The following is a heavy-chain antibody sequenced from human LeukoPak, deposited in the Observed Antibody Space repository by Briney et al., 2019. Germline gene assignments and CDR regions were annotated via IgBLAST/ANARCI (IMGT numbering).Heavy chain of an antibody. Sequence: GGSLRLSCAASGFTFDDYGMSWVRHAPGKGLEWVSGINWNGGSTGYADSVKGRFTISRDNAKNSLYLQMNSLRAEDTAWYHCAGDMYYSGEGFFDWFYPGGGAFDIWGQGTMVTVFS. CDR2: INWNGGST. D-gene: IGHD3-9*01. CDR1: GFTFDDYG. V-gene: IGHV3-20*01. CDR3: AGDMYYSGEGFFDWFYPGGGAFDI. J-gene: IGHJ3*02.